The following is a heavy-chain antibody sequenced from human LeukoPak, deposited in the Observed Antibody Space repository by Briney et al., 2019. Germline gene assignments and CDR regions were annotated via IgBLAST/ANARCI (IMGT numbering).Heavy chain of an antibody. CDR1: GFTFSSYW. CDR2: IKQDGSEK. CDR3: ARDRRYASFDN. J-gene: IGHJ4*02. V-gene: IGHV3-7*03. D-gene: IGHD1-1*01. Sequence: PGGSLRLSCAASGFTFSSYWMSWVRQAPGKGLEWVANIKQDGSEKYYVDSVKGRFTISRDNSKNTLYLQMNSLRADDTALYYCARDRRYASFDNWGQGTLVTVSS.